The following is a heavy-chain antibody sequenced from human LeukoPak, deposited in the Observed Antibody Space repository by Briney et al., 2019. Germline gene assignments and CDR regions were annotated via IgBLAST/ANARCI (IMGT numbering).Heavy chain of an antibody. CDR1: XNX. Sequence: XNXXSWVRQPPGXXXEWIGEIYHSGSTNYNPSLKSRVTTSVEKSKKQFSLKLSSVTAADTAVYYCXXXXXXXXXXXXXXXXXXXMDVXGXXXXVTVS. J-gene: IGHJ6*03. CDR2: IYHSGST. V-gene: IGHV4-4*02. CDR3: XXXXXXXXXXXXXXXXXXXMDV.